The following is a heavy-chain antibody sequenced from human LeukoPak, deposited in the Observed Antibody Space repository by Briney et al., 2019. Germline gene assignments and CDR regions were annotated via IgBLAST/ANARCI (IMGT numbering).Heavy chain of an antibody. Sequence: GASVKVSCKASGYTFTSYGISWVRQAPGQGLEWMGWISAYNGNTNYAQKLQGRVTMTTDTSASTAYMELSSLRSEDTAVYYCAREGGREWFGEDAFDIWGQGTMVTVSS. J-gene: IGHJ3*02. V-gene: IGHV1-18*01. D-gene: IGHD3-10*01. CDR1: GYTFTSYG. CDR2: ISAYNGNT. CDR3: AREGGREWFGEDAFDI.